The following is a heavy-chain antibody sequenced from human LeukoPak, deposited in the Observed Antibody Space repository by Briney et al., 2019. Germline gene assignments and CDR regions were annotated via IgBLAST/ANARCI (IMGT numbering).Heavy chain of an antibody. V-gene: IGHV3-30*02. CDR2: IRYDGSNK. Sequence: GGSLRLSCAASGFTFSSYGMHWVRQAPGKGLEWVAFIRYDGSNKYYADSVKGRFTISRDNSKNTLYLQMNSLRAEDTAVYYCTRHLRTMIVITYFDYWGQGTLVTVSS. J-gene: IGHJ4*02. CDR3: TRHLRTMIVITYFDY. D-gene: IGHD3-22*01. CDR1: GFTFSSYG.